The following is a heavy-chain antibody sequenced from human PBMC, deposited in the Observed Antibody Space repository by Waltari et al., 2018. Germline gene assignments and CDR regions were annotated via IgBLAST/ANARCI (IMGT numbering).Heavy chain of an antibody. J-gene: IGHJ4*02. CDR3: AKTRAVAGCFDY. D-gene: IGHD6-19*01. CDR2: ISGSGGST. CDR1: GFTFTSYA. V-gene: IGHV3-23*01. Sequence: EVQLLESGGGLVQHGWSLRLSCAASGFTFTSYAMSWVRQAPGKGLEWVSAISGSGGSTYYADSVKGRFTISRDNSKNTLYLQMNSLRAEDTAVYYCAKTRAVAGCFDYWGQGTLVTVSS.